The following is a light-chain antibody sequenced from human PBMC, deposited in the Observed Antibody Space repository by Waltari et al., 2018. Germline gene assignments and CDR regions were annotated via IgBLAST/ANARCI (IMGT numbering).Light chain of an antibody. Sequence: EIVMTQSPATLSVSPGERASLSCRASQSIRTNLAWYQQRRGQAPRLLIYDASIRATGIPARFSGSGSGTEFTLTISSLQSEDFAVYSCQQYNSWPLTFGGGTKVEIK. CDR3: QQYNSWPLT. V-gene: IGKV3-15*01. CDR2: DAS. CDR1: QSIRTN. J-gene: IGKJ4*01.